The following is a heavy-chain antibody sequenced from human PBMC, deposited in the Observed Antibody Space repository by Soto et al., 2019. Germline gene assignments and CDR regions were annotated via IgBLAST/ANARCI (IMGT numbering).Heavy chain of an antibody. D-gene: IGHD3-10*01. CDR3: AGLSVLLWFGEYYYGMDV. J-gene: IGHJ6*02. V-gene: IGHV1-69*13. CDR1: GGTFSSYA. Sequence: SVKVSCKASGGTFSSYAISWVRRAPGQGLEWMGGIIPIFGTANYAQKFQGRVTITADESTSTAYMELSSLRSEDTAVYYCAGLSVLLWFGEYYYGMDVWGQGTTVTVSS. CDR2: IIPIFGTA.